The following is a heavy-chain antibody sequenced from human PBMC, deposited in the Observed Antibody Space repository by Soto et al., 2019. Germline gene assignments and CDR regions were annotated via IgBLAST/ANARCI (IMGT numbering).Heavy chain of an antibody. V-gene: IGHV3-11*01. CDR3: ARDDYTYGVY. D-gene: IGHD3-3*01. CDR1: GFSFRDYF. CDR2: IGPYGNSI. Sequence: VQLVESGGGFVKPGESLTVSCAASGFSFRDYFMSWIRQAPGKGLEWVSYIGPYGNSIYYADSVKGRFTISRDDAKNSLYLHMNNLSAADTAVYYCARDDYTYGVYWGQGSLVTVSS. J-gene: IGHJ4*02.